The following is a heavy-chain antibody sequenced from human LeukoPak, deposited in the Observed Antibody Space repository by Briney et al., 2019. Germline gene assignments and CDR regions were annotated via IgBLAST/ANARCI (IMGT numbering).Heavy chain of an antibody. CDR2: IYYSGNT. V-gene: IGHV4-39*01. D-gene: IGHD4-17*01. CDR1: GGSISGSSYF. J-gene: IGHJ4*02. Sequence: PSETLSLTCAVSGGSISGSSYFWGWIRQPPGKGLEWIGSIYYSGNTYYNPSLKSRVTISVDTSKNQFSLGLSSVTAADTAVYYCARLDSGDYFFDYWGQGTLVTVSS. CDR3: ARLDSGDYFFDY.